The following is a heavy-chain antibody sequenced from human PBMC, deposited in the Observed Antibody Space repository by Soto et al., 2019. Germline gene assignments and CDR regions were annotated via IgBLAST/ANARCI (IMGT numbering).Heavy chain of an antibody. CDR1: GFTFSSYD. CDR2: IGIYANT. J-gene: IGHJ4*02. Sequence: EVELLESGGDLVQPGGSLRLSCAASGFTFSSYDINWVRQAPGKGLEWVSAIGIYANTYYAGSVKGRFTISRDDSRNTVYLQLNNLRVADTAVYYCAKESTEGSPGDYFDSWGQGTLVTVSS. CDR3: AKESTEGSPGDYFDS. V-gene: IGHV3-23*01.